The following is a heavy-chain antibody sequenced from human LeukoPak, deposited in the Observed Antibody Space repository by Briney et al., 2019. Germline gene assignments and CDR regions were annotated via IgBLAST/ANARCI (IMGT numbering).Heavy chain of an antibody. CDR3: AKRCSSTSCPHFYFDY. D-gene: IGHD2-2*01. V-gene: IGHV3-23*01. Sequence: GGSLRLSCAASGFTFSNYAMSWVRQAPGKGLEWVSSVDIRGGTYYPDSVEGRFTISRDIAKNTVYLQMNSLRIEDTALYYCAKRCSSTSCPHFYFDYWGQGTLVTVSS. J-gene: IGHJ4*02. CDR1: GFTFSNYA. CDR2: VDIRGGT.